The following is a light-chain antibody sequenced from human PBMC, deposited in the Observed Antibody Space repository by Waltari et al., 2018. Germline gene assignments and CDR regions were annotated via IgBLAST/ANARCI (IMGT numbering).Light chain of an antibody. Sequence: QSALTQPASVSGSPGQSITITCTGTSGDVGRYNYVSWFQQHPGKAPKLMIYDVTKRPSGLSDRFSCSKSGNTASLTISGLQADDESDYYCSSYTSDTTLIFGGGTELTVL. CDR2: DVT. CDR3: SSYTSDTTLI. J-gene: IGLJ2*01. CDR1: SGDVGRYNY. V-gene: IGLV2-14*01.